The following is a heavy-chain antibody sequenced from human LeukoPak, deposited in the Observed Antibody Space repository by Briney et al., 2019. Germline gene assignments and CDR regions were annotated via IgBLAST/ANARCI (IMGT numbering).Heavy chain of an antibody. Sequence: ASVKVSCKASGYTFTGYYMHWVRQAPGQGLEWMGWINPNSGDTNYARKFQGRVTMTRDTSINTAYMELSRLRSDDTAVYYCARDLYRIVVVPHYFDYWGQGTLVTVSS. V-gene: IGHV1-2*02. CDR2: INPNSGDT. D-gene: IGHD3-22*01. CDR3: ARDLYRIVVVPHYFDY. J-gene: IGHJ4*02. CDR1: GYTFTGYY.